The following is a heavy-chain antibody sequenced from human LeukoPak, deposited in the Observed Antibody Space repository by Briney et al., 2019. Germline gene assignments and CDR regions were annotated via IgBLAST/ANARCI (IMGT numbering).Heavy chain of an antibody. V-gene: IGHV3-23*01. CDR2: ISGSGGST. Sequence: GGSLRLSCAASGFTFSSYAMSWVRQAPGKGLEWVSAISGSGGSTYYADSVKGRFTTSRDNSKNTLYLQMNSLRAEDTAVYYCAKAGGGYSYGYGDYWGQGTLVTVSS. CDR1: GFTFSSYA. J-gene: IGHJ4*02. D-gene: IGHD5-18*01. CDR3: AKAGGGYSYGYGDY.